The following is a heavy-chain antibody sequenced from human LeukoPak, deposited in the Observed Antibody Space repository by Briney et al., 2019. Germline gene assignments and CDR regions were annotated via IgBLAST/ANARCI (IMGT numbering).Heavy chain of an antibody. D-gene: IGHD5-18*01. CDR2: ISAYNGNT. Sequence: ASVKVSCKTSGYTFTSYGISWVRQAPGQGLEWMGWISAYNGNTNYAQKLQRRVTMTTDTSTSTAYMELRSLRSDDTAVYYCARDAEGQLWARTFTDYWGQGTLVTVSS. CDR1: GYTFTSYG. V-gene: IGHV1-18*01. CDR3: ARDAEGQLWARTFTDY. J-gene: IGHJ4*02.